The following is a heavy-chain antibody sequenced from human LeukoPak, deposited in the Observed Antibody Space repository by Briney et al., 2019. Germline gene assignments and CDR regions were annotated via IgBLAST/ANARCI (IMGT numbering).Heavy chain of an antibody. D-gene: IGHD5-12*01. J-gene: IGHJ4*02. Sequence: GESLKISCKASGYSFTSYWIGWVRQMPGKGLEWMGIIYPYDSDTRYSPSFQGQVTISADKSISTAYLQWSNLKASDTTMYYCARHIGYSAWNPDYWGQGTLVTVSS. CDR1: GYSFTSYW. CDR2: IYPYDSDT. CDR3: ARHIGYSAWNPDY. V-gene: IGHV5-51*01.